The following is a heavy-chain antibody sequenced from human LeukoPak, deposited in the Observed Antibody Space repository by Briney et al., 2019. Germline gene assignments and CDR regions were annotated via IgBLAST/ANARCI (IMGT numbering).Heavy chain of an antibody. CDR2: ISGSGGST. Sequence: GGSLRLSCAASGFTFSSYWMHWVRQAPGKGLEWVSAISGSGGSTYYADSVKGRFTISRDNSKNTLYLQMNSLRAEDTAVYYCAKSGPLGYYDSSGYYFDYWGQGTLVTVSS. CDR1: GFTFSSYW. J-gene: IGHJ4*02. V-gene: IGHV3-23*01. D-gene: IGHD3-22*01. CDR3: AKSGPLGYYDSSGYYFDY.